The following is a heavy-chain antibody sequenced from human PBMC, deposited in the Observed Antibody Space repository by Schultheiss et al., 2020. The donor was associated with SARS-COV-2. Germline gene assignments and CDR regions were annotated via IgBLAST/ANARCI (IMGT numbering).Heavy chain of an antibody. D-gene: IGHD1-14*01. V-gene: IGHV5-10-1*01. J-gene: IGHJ6*03. CDR2: IDPSDSYT. CDR3: ARHMTTHYYYYYMGV. Sequence: GSLRLSCKGSGYSFTSYWIAWVRQMPGKGREWMGRIDPSDSYTNYSPSFQGHVTISADKSIRTVYLQWSSLEASDTAMYYCARHMTTHYYYYYMGVWGKGTTVTVSS. CDR1: GYSFTSYW.